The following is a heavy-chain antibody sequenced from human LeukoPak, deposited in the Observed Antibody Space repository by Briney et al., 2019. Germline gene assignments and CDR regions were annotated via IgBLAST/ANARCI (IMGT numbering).Heavy chain of an antibody. Sequence: TGGSLRLSRAVSGFPFSTFWMSWVRQAPGKGLEWVANINQDGSEKYYVDSVRGRFAISRDNAKNSLYLQMNSLRPEDTAMYYCTGETYYFDYWGQGALVTVSS. CDR2: INQDGSEK. CDR1: GFPFSTFW. CDR3: TGETYYFDY. V-gene: IGHV3-7*04. J-gene: IGHJ4*02.